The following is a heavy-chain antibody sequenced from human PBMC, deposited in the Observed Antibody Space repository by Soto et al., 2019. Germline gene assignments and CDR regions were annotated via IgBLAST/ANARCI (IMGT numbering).Heavy chain of an antibody. CDR2: INIYSGDA. CDR3: ARALYYYDNSGLAY. J-gene: IGHJ4*02. CDR1: GYTFTSYG. D-gene: IGHD3-22*01. V-gene: IGHV1-18*01. Sequence: GPEVKKTGASVKVSCKASGYTFTSYGISWVRQAPGQGLEWMGWINIYSGDANYAQRFQDRVTMTRDTSTNTVYMEMRSLRSDDTAVYYCARALYYYDNSGLAYWGQGTLVTVSS.